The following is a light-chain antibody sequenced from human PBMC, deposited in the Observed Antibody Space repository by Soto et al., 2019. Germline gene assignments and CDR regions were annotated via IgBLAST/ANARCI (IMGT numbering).Light chain of an antibody. Sequence: ERVLTQSPGTLSLSPGERATLSCRASQSDSSSYLAWYQQKPGQAPRLLIYGASSRATGIPDRFSGSGSGTDFTLTISRLEPEDFEVYYCQQYGSSPPVTFGQGTKVDIK. CDR2: GAS. V-gene: IGKV3-20*01. J-gene: IGKJ1*01. CDR1: QSDSSSY. CDR3: QQYGSSPPVT.